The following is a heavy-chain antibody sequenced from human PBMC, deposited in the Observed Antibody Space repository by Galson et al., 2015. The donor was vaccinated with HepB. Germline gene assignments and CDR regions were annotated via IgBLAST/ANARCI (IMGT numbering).Heavy chain of an antibody. V-gene: IGHV3-73*01. J-gene: IGHJ4*02. CDR2: IRRKAKSYTT. CDR3: TRRVITGYTSDWYDSY. CDR1: GFTFSGSS. Sequence: SLRLSCAASGFTFSGSSIHWVRQASGKGLEWVGRIRRKAKSYTTTYAVSVEGRFIISKDDSKNTAYLQMNSLKIEDTALYYCTRRVITGYTSDWYDSYWGQGTLVTVSS. D-gene: IGHD6-19*01.